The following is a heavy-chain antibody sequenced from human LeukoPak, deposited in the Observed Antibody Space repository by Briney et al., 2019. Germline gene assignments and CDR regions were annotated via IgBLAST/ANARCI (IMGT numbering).Heavy chain of an antibody. CDR2: ISYDGSNK. J-gene: IGHJ4*02. CDR1: GFTFSSYA. D-gene: IGHD2-15*01. CDR3: ARGSVGAAIDY. Sequence: GGSLRLSCAASGFTFSSYAMHWVRQAPGKGLEWVAVISYDGSNKYYADSVKGRFTISRDNSKNTLYLQMNSLRAEDTAVYYCARGSVGAAIDYWGQGTLVTVSS. V-gene: IGHV3-30*04.